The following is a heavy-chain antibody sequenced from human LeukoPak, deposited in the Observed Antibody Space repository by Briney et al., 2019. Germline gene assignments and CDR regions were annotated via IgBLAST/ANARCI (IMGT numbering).Heavy chain of an antibody. CDR1: GYTFTDYY. CDR2: INPRDGGT. D-gene: IGHD2-15*01. V-gene: IGHV1-2*02. CDR3: AREGNGLLSKDLDY. J-gene: IGHJ4*02. Sequence: ASVKVSCKGSGYTFTDYYLHWVRQAPGRGLEWVGYINPRDGGTSSPPIFRGRVTMITDASSSTVYMELSRLTSDDTAIYYCAREGNGLLSKDLDYWGQGTLVTVSS.